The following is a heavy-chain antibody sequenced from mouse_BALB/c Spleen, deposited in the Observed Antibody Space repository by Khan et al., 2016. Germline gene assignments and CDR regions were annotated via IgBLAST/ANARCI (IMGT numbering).Heavy chain of an antibody. J-gene: IGHJ1*01. CDR1: GYTFSSYW. CDR2: ILPGSGST. D-gene: IGHD2-10*02. CDR3: ARGWYGNYDWYFDV. Sequence: QVQLQQPGAELMKPGASVKISCKATGYTFSSYWIEWVKQRPGHGLEWIGEILPGSGSTNYNEKFKGKATFTADTSSNTAYMQLSSLTSEDSAVYYCARGWYGNYDWYFDVWGAGTTVTVSS. V-gene: IGHV1-9*01.